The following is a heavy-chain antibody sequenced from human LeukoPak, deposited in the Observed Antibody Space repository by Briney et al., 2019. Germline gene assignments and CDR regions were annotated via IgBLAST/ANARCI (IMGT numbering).Heavy chain of an antibody. V-gene: IGHV1-69*05. Sequence: SVKVSCKASGGTFSNYAISWLRQAPGQGLEWMGRIIPIFGTANYARRLQGRVTITTDESTSTAYMELSSLRSEDTAVYYCARDYFAGGWMVDAFDIWGQGTMVTVSS. J-gene: IGHJ3*02. CDR1: GGTFSNYA. CDR2: IIPIFGTA. D-gene: IGHD6-19*01. CDR3: ARDYFAGGWMVDAFDI.